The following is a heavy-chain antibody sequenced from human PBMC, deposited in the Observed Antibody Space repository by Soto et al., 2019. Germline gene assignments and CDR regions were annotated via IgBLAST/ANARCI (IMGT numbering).Heavy chain of an antibody. D-gene: IGHD6-19*01. CDR2: IYYNGNA. CDR3: ARHLAVTDRGDWFDP. CDR1: GGSISSYGYY. Sequence: SETLSLTCTVSGGSISSYGYYWGWIRQPPGKGLECIASIYYNGNAYYNPSLRGRVTISADSSKNQFSLKLTSLTAADTALYYCARHLAVTDRGDWFDPWGQGTMVTVSS. V-gene: IGHV4-39*01. J-gene: IGHJ5*02.